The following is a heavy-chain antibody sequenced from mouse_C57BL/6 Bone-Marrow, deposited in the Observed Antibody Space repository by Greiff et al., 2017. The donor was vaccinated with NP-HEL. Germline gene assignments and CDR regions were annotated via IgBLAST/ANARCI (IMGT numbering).Heavy chain of an antibody. CDR2: IRNKANNHAT. J-gene: IGHJ4*01. CDR1: GFTFSDAW. D-gene: IGHD1-1*01. V-gene: IGHV6-6*01. CDR3: TKPLDYYGGEDYAMDY. Sequence: EVMLVESGGGLVQPGGSMKLSCAASGFTFSDAWMDWVRQSPEKGLEWVAEIRNKANNHATYYAESVNGRFTISRDDSKSSVYLQMNSLRAEDTGIYYCTKPLDYYGGEDYAMDYWGQGTSVTVSS.